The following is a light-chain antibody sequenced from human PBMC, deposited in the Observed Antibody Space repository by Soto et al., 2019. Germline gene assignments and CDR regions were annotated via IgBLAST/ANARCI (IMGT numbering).Light chain of an antibody. V-gene: IGKV3-20*01. Sequence: EIVLTQSPGTLPLSPGERATLSCRASQSFTSSYLVWYQQKPGQAPRLLIYGASTRATGIPDRFSGSGSGTDFTLTISRLEPEDFAVYYCQQYGSSPPWTFGQGTKVDIK. J-gene: IGKJ1*01. CDR2: GAS. CDR3: QQYGSSPPWT. CDR1: QSFTSSY.